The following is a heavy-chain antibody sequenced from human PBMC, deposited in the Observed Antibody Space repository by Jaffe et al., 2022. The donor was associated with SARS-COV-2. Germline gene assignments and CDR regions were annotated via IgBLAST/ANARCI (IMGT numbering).Heavy chain of an antibody. CDR1: GGSISSYY. D-gene: IGHD2-8*01. CDR3: ARDLMSWFDP. CDR2: IYYSGST. J-gene: IGHJ5*02. Sequence: QVQLQESGPGLVKPSETLSLTCTVSGGSISSYYWSWIRQPPGKGLEWIGYIYYSGSTNYNPSLKSRVTISVDTSKNQFSLKLSSVTAADTAVYYCARDLMSWFDPWGQGTLVTVSS. V-gene: IGHV4-59*01.